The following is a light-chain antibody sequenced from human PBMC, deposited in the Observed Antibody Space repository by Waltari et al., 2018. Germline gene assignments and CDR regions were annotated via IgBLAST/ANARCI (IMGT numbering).Light chain of an antibody. CDR3: QQGYKRRT. V-gene: IGKV3-11*01. Sequence: IVLTQSPVTLSLSPGERATLSCKPSESVSNYLAWYQQKPGQAPRLLIYDALKRATGIPVRFSGSGSGTDFTLTISSLEPEDFAVYYCQQGYKRRTFGGGTNVEIK. J-gene: IGKJ4*01. CDR2: DAL. CDR1: ESVSNY.